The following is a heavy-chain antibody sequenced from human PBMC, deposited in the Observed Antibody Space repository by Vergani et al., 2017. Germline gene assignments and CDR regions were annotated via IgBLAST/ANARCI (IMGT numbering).Heavy chain of an antibody. CDR1: GGSISSGDYY. D-gene: IGHD3-10*01. J-gene: IGHJ4*02. Sequence: QVQLQESGPGLVKPSQTLSLPCPVSGGSISSGDYYWSWIRQPPGKGLEWIGYIYYSGITYYNPSLKIRVTISVDTSKNQLSLKLSSVTAADTAVYYCARLYYYGSGSYYNRPYYFDYWSQGTLVTVSS. CDR2: IYYSGIT. V-gene: IGHV4-30-4*08. CDR3: ARLYYYGSGSYYNRPYYFDY.